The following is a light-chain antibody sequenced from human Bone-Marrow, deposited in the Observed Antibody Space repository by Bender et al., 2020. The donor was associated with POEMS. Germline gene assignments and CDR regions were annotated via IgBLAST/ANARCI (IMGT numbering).Light chain of an antibody. CDR3: AVWDDSLNGWV. Sequence: QSVLTQPPSASETPGQRVTISCSGSASNIGTNYVYWYQQVPGTAPKLLIYSSHRRPSEVPDRFSGSRSGASASLAISGLQSEDEADYYCAVWDDSLNGWVFGGGTKLTVL. CDR1: ASNIGTNY. J-gene: IGLJ3*02. CDR2: SSH. V-gene: IGLV1-44*01.